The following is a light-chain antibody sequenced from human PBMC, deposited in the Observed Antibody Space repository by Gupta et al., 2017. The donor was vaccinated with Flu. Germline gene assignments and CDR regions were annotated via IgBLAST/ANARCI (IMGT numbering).Light chain of an antibody. V-gene: IGLV2-14*04. J-gene: IGLJ2*01. CDR1: YVGGYVY. Sequence: YVGGYVYVSWYHQHPANAPKLIIYDVTNRPSWVSHRFSGSKSANTASLTTSGLQAEDEADYYCSAYTSSTLVYVFGGGTKLTVL. CDR3: SAYTSSTLVYV. CDR2: DVT.